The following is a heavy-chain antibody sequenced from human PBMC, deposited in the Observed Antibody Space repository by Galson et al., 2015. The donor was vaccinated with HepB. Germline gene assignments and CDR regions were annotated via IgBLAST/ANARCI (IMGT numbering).Heavy chain of an antibody. Sequence: SLRLSCAASGFTFSSYAMHWVRQAPGKGLEWVAVISYDGSNKYYADSVKGRFTISRDNSKNTLYLQMNSLRAEDTAVYYCARNYGSGRPFDYWGQGTLVTVSS. J-gene: IGHJ4*02. V-gene: IGHV3-30*04. CDR2: ISYDGSNK. D-gene: IGHD3-10*01. CDR1: GFTFSSYA. CDR3: ARNYGSGRPFDY.